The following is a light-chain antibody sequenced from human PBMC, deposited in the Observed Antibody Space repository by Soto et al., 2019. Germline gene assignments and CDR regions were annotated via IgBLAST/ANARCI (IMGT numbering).Light chain of an antibody. Sequence: QPVVTQDRPLTVSPGGNVPLTCGSSTGVVTSGHHPSWFQQKPGQAPRTLIYETSNKQSWTPARFSGSLPAGKAALTLSRAQPEDQADSYCLLSYTSRRPVFGGGSKVTGL. CDR3: LLSYTSRRPV. J-gene: IGLJ2*01. CDR2: ETS. V-gene: IGLV7-46*01. CDR1: TGVVTSGHH.